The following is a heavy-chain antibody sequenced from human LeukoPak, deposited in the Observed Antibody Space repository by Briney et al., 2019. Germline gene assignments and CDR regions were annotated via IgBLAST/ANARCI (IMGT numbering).Heavy chain of an antibody. CDR1: GYTFTGYY. D-gene: IGHD6-13*01. V-gene: IGHV1-2*02. Sequence: ASVKVSCKASGYTFTGYYMHWVRQAPVQGLEWMGWINPNSGGTNYGQKFKGRGTMTRDTSISTAYMELSRLRSDDTAVYYCARGVTASIAAAGRNYYYMDVWGKGTTVTISS. CDR2: INPNSGGT. CDR3: ARGVTASIAAAGRNYYYMDV. J-gene: IGHJ6*03.